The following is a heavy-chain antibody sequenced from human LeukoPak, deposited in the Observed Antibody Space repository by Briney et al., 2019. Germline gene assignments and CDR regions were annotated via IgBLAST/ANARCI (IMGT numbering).Heavy chain of an antibody. CDR2: INPSGGST. V-gene: IGHV1-46*01. Sequence: ASVKVSCKASGYTFTSYYMHWVRQAPGQGLEWMGIINPSGGSTSYAQKFQGRVTMTRDMSTSTVYMELSSLRSEDTAVYYCARDRYCSSTSCYYFGYWGQGTLVTVSS. CDR3: ARDRYCSSTSCYYFGY. J-gene: IGHJ4*02. D-gene: IGHD2-2*01. CDR1: GYTFTSYY.